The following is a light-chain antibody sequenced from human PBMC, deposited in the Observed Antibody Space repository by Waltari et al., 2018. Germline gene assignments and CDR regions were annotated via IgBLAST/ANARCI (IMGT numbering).Light chain of an antibody. CDR1: QGISDN. CDR2: GAF. CDR3: QQYNRWPPIT. Sequence: EIVMTQPPATLSVSPGERATLSCRASQGISDNLAWYQQKPGQAPRLLIYGAFTRATGIPARFSGSGSGTEFTLTISSLQSEDSAVYYCQQYNRWPPITFGQGTRLEIK. V-gene: IGKV3-15*01. J-gene: IGKJ5*01.